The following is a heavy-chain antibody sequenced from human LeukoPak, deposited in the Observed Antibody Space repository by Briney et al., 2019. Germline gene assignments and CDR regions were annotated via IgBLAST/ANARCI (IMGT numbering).Heavy chain of an antibody. CDR2: ISSGSSYI. D-gene: IGHD3-22*01. V-gene: IGHV3-21*01. J-gene: IGHJ6*02. CDR3: ARVVVAGYYYYGLDV. CDR1: GFTFSSYS. Sequence: GGSLRLSCAASGFTFSSYSMNWVRQAPGKGLEWVSSISSGSSYIYYADSVKGRFTISRDNAKNSLYLQMNSLRAEDMAVYYCARVVVAGYYYYGLDVWGQGTTVTVSS.